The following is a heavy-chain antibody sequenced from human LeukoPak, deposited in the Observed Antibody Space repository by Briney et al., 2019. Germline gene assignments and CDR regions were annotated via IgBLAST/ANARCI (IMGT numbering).Heavy chain of an antibody. V-gene: IGHV3-21*01. CDR2: ISSSSSYI. CDR3: ARDNSGYDADWFDP. CDR1: GFTFSSYA. D-gene: IGHD5-12*01. Sequence: PGGSLRLSCAASGFTFSSYAMSWVRQAPGKGLEWVSSISSSSSYIYYADSVKGRFTISRDNAKNSLYLQMNSLRAEDTAVYYCARDNSGYDADWFDPWGQGTLVTVSS. J-gene: IGHJ5*02.